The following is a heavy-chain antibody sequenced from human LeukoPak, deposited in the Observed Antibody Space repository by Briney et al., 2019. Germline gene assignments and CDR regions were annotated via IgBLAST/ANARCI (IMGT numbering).Heavy chain of an antibody. Sequence: ASVKVSCKASGYTFTSYGISWVRQAPGQGLEWMGWISAYNGNTNYAQKFQGRVTITRNTSISTAYMELSSLRSEDTAVYYCARGLGITGTENWFDPWGQGTLVTVSS. CDR2: ISAYNGNT. CDR3: ARGLGITGTENWFDP. J-gene: IGHJ5*02. CDR1: GYTFTSYG. D-gene: IGHD1-20*01. V-gene: IGHV1-18*01.